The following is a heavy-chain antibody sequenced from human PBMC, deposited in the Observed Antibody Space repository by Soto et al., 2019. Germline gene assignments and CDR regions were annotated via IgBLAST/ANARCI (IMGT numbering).Heavy chain of an antibody. J-gene: IGHJ4*02. CDR2: IYYSGST. D-gene: IGHD3-16*01. CDR3: ARSGPRGRLDC. CDR1: GGSISSGDYY. V-gene: IGHV4-30-4*01. Sequence: QVQLQESGPGLVKPSQTLSLTCTVSGGSISSGDYYWSWIRQPPGTGLEWIGYIYYSGSTYYNPSLKSLVTISVDTSKNQFSLKLSSVTAAHTSVYYCARSGPRGRLDCWGQGTLVTVSS.